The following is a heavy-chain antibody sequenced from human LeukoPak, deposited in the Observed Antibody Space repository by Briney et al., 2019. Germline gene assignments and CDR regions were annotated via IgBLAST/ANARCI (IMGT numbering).Heavy chain of an antibody. Sequence: PGGSLRLSCAASGFTFSDYEMNWVRQAPGKGLVWVSGINSDGRMTRYAESVKGRFTISRDNAKNTLYLQMNSLRAEDTSVYYCARVGSTDSPHAFDIWGQGTMVTVSS. V-gene: IGHV3-74*01. CDR2: INSDGRMT. CDR3: ARVGSTDSPHAFDI. CDR1: GFTFSDYE. D-gene: IGHD2-21*02. J-gene: IGHJ3*02.